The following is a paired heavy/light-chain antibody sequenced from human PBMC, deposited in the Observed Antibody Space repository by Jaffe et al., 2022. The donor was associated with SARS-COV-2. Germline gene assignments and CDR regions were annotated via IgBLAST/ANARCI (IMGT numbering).Heavy chain of an antibody. CDR3: ASAVNREDY. CDR1: GFTFSTYT. CDR2: IRSSSNYI. V-gene: IGHV3-21*01. J-gene: IGHJ4*02. Sequence: EVQLVESGGGLVKPGGSLRLSCAASGFTFSTYTMNWFRQAPGKGLEWVSSIRSSSNYIFYADSVNGRFTISRDNAKNSLYLQMNSLTAEDTAVYYCASAVNREDYWGQGTLVTVSS. D-gene: IGHD1-26*01.
Light chain of an antibody. J-gene: IGKJ5*01. Sequence: DTQMTQSPSSLSASVGDRVTITCRASQGIRNDLGWYQQKPGKAPKRLIYGASSLQSGVPSRFGGSGSGTDFTLTISSLQPEDFATYYCLQYNSYPITFGQGTRLEIK. V-gene: IGKV1-17*01. CDR1: QGIRND. CDR3: LQYNSYPIT. CDR2: GAS.